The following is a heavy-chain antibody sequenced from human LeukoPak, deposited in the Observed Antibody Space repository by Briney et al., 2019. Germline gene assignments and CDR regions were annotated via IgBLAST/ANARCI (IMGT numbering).Heavy chain of an antibody. J-gene: IGHJ6*03. CDR1: GFTVSSNS. D-gene: IGHD3-10*01. CDR3: ARGPGSGRYYYYYMDV. V-gene: IGHV3-48*04. CDR2: ISSSGSTI. Sequence: GGSLRLSCTVSGFTVSSNSMNWVRQAPGKGLEWVSYISSSGSTIYYAGSVKGRFTISRDNAKNSLYLQMNSLRAEDTAVYYCARGPGSGRYYYYYMDVWGKGTTVTISS.